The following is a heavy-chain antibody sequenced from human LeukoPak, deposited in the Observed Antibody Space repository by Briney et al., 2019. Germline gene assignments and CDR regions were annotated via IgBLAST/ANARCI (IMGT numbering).Heavy chain of an antibody. CDR2: ISYDGSNK. V-gene: IGHV3-30-3*01. CDR1: GFTFSSYA. CDR3: AREGYDFWSGSGFDY. Sequence: GGSLRLSCAASGFTFSSYAMHWVRQAPGKGLEWVAVISYDGSNKYYADSVKGRFTISRDNSKNTLYLQMNSLRAEDTAVYYCAREGYDFWSGSGFDYWGQGTLVTVSS. J-gene: IGHJ4*02. D-gene: IGHD3-3*01.